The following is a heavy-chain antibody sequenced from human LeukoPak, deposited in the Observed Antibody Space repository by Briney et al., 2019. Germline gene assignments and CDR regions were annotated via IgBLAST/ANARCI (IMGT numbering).Heavy chain of an antibody. Sequence: PGGSLRLSCAASGFTFSSYGMHWVRQAPGKGLEWVAVISYDGSNKYYADSVKGRFTISRDNSKNTLYLQMNSLRAEDTAVYYCARDLSYYYDSSGYHPWGQGTLVTVSS. V-gene: IGHV3-30*03. CDR3: ARDLSYYYDSSGYHP. D-gene: IGHD3-22*01. CDR2: ISYDGSNK. J-gene: IGHJ5*02. CDR1: GFTFSSYG.